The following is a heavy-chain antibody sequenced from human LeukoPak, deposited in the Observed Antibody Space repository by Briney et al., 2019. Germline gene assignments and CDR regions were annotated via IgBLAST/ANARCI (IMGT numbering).Heavy chain of an antibody. CDR2: ISLNSGSI. Sequence: PGRSLRLSCAASGFTFDDYAMHWVRQAPGKGLEWVSGISLNSGSIGYADSVKGRFTISRDNAKNSLYLQMNSLRAEGTALYYCAKDLAQRELTGLDYWGQGTLVTVSS. CDR1: GFTFDDYA. V-gene: IGHV3-9*01. J-gene: IGHJ4*02. D-gene: IGHD1-26*01. CDR3: AKDLAQRELTGLDY.